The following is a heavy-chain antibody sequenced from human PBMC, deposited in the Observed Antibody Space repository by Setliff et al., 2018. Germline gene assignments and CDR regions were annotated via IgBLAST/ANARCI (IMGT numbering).Heavy chain of an antibody. CDR3: AFEYGTSKRFDP. J-gene: IGHJ5*02. D-gene: IGHD3-10*01. CDR2: MHPSGVGT. V-gene: IGHV1-46*01. Sequence: ASVKVSCKASGYTFTSYGISWVRQAPGQELEWVGIMHPSGVGTSGPQKFQGRVTMTRDTSTSTVYMVLNNLRSEDTALYYCAFEYGTSKRFDPWGQGTLVTVSS. CDR1: GYTFTSYG.